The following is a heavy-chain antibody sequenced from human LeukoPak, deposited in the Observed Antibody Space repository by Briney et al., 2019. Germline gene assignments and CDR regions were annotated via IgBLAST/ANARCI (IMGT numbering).Heavy chain of an antibody. D-gene: IGHD1-26*01. CDR2: ISGSGGST. J-gene: IGHJ4*02. CDR1: GFTFSSYA. Sequence: GGSLRLSCAASGFTFSSYAMSWVRQAPGKGLEWVSAISGSGGSTYYADSVKGRFTISRDNAKNSLSLQMNSLRAEDTAVYYCVIDSWELRGYWGQGTLVTVSS. CDR3: VIDSWELRGY. V-gene: IGHV3-23*01.